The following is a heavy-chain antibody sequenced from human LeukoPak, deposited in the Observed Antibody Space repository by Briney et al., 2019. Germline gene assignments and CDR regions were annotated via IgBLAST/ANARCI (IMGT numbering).Heavy chain of an antibody. D-gene: IGHD6-13*01. CDR2: INPNSGVT. CDR3: ARASHSSWYYYNINFDY. J-gene: IGHJ4*02. V-gene: IGHV1-2*02. Sequence: ASVKVSCKAFGYSFSDHFIQWVRQAPGQGLEWMGWINPNSGVTHYPQKFQGRVTMTRDTSIRTAYMELSSLRSEDMAVYYCARASHSSWYYYNINFDYWGQGTLVTVSS. CDR1: GYSFSDHF.